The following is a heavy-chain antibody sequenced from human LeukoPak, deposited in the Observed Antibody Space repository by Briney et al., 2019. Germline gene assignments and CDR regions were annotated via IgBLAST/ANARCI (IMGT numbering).Heavy chain of an antibody. CDR3: ANPFSTPRSNYYIDV. CDR1: GFTFSSYA. V-gene: IGHV3-23*01. J-gene: IGHJ6*03. CDR2: ISGSGGST. D-gene: IGHD2-2*01. Sequence: PGGSLRLSCAAPGFTFSSYAMSWVRQAPGKGLEWVSAISGSGGSTYYADSVKGRFTISRGNSKSTLYLQMNSLRAEDTAVYYCANPFSTPRSNYYIDVWGKGTTVTVSS.